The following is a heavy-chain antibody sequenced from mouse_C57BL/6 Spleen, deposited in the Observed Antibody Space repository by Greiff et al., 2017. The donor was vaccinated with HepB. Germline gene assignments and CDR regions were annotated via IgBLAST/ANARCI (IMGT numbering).Heavy chain of an antibody. V-gene: IGHV1-59*01. J-gene: IGHJ4*01. CDR2: IDPSDSYT. CDR1: GYTFTSYW. D-gene: IGHD3-3*01. Sequence: VKLQQPGAELVRPGTSVKLSCKASGYTFTSYWMHWVKQRPGQGLEWIGVIDPSDSYTNYNQKFKGKATLTVDTSSSTAYMQLSSLTSEDSAVYYCAKGRGGYYAMDYWGQGTSVTVSS. CDR3: AKGRGGYYAMDY.